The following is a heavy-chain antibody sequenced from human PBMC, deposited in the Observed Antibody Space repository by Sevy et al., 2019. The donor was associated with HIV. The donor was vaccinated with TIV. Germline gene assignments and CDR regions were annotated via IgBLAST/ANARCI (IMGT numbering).Heavy chain of an antibody. CDR2: ISGSGYST. Sequence: GGSLRLSCAASGFTFSTWMNWVRQAPGKGLEWVSAISGSGYSTYYADSVKGRFTISRDKSKNTLYLQINSLRAGDTAVYYCAKHIAYCGGDCYPPLYYFDYWGQGTLVTVSS. V-gene: IGHV3-23*01. CDR1: GFTFSTW. D-gene: IGHD2-21*02. CDR3: AKHIAYCGGDCYPPLYYFDY. J-gene: IGHJ4*02.